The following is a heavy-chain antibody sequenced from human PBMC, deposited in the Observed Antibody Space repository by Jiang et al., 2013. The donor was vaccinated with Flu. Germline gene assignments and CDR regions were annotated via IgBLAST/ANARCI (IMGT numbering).Heavy chain of an antibody. D-gene: IGHD3-16*02. CDR2: MYYSGST. J-gene: IGHJ3*02. Sequence: GSGLVKPSETLSLICTVSGGSISSYYWSWIRQPPGKGLEWIGYMYYSGSTNHNPSLKSRVTISVDTSKNQFSLKLSSVTAADTAVYYCARVGDYVWGSYRYQSPNDAFDIWGQGTMVTVSS. CDR3: ARVGDYVWGSYRYQSPNDAFDI. V-gene: IGHV4-59*01. CDR1: GGSISSYY.